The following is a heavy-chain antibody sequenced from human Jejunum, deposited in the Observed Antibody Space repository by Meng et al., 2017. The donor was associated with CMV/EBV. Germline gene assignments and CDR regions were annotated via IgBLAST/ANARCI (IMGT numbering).Heavy chain of an antibody. CDR1: GYTVTGYY. J-gene: IGHJ4*02. Sequence: ASGYTVTGYYMHWVRQAPGQGPEWMGWINPNSGDTTYPQQFQGRVTMTRDTSISTAYMELSSLRSDDTAVYYCATSSSGFDFWTDYWGQGTLVTVSS. D-gene: IGHD5-12*01. CDR2: INPNSGDT. V-gene: IGHV1-2*02. CDR3: ATSSSGFDFWTDY.